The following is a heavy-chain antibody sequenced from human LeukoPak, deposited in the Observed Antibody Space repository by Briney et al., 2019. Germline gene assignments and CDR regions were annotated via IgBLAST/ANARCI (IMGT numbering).Heavy chain of an antibody. Sequence: GGSLRLPCEASEFTFSNYGMHWVRQAPGKGLEWVAFIRYDANYKYYADSVRGRFTISRDNPNNTLYLQMNSLRTEDTAVYYCAKVRESGGRTVGVDYWGQGTLVTVSS. J-gene: IGHJ4*02. CDR1: EFTFSNYG. CDR3: AKVRESGGRTVGVDY. D-gene: IGHD2-8*02. CDR2: IRYDANYK. V-gene: IGHV3-30*02.